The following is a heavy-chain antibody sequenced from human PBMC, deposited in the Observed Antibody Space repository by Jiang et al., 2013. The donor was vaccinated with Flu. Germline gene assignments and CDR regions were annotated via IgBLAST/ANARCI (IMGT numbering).Heavy chain of an antibody. CDR1: VAPSAVVVTT. CDR2: ISYSGST. J-gene: IGHJ4*02. Sequence: VKPSETLSSPALSLVAPSAVVVTTGAGIRQPPGKGLEWIGDISYSGSTYFNPSLKSRVAISVDTSKNQFSLRLSSLTAADTAVYYCARLIPGYYFDYWGQGTLVTVSS. CDR3: ARLIPGYYFDY. V-gene: IGHV4-39*07. D-gene: IGHD1-14*01.